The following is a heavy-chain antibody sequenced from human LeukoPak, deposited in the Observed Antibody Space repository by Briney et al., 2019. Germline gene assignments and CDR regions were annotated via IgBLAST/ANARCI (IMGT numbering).Heavy chain of an antibody. CDR1: GGSINSHY. CDR2: IFNTGNT. Sequence: PSETLSLTCSVSGGSINSHYWSWIRQPPGKRLEWIGYIFNTGNTNYNPSLASRVTMSVDTSRAQFFLRLSPVTAADTAIYYCASRPADTTWYGVFDYWSQGTPVTVSS. CDR3: ASRPADTTWYGVFDY. J-gene: IGHJ4*02. D-gene: IGHD3-10*01. V-gene: IGHV4-59*11.